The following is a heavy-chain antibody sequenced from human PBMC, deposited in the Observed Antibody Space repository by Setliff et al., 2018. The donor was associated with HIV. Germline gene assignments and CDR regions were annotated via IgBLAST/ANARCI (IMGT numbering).Heavy chain of an antibody. CDR2: INYNGNT. Sequence: ETLSLTCTVSGDSVRNYYWSWIRQPPERGLDYIGYINYNGNTNYNPSLNSRVTMSVDTSKNQISLKLRSVTAADTAVYYCARGHEWLRIWGQGMLVTVSS. V-gene: IGHV4-59*02. D-gene: IGHD5-12*01. J-gene: IGHJ4*02. CDR3: ARGHEWLRI. CDR1: GDSVRNYY.